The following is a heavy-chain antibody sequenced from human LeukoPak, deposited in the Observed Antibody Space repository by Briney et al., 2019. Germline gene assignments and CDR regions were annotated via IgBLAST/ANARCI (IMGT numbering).Heavy chain of an antibody. CDR3: ARLYYDILTAIRN. Sequence: AGGSLRLSCAASGFTVRSNYMSWVRRAPGKGLEWVSIIYNDGGTYYADSVKGRFTISRDNSKNTLFLQMNSLRAEDTAVYFCARLYYDILTAIRNWGQGTLVTVSS. V-gene: IGHV3-53*01. D-gene: IGHD3-9*01. J-gene: IGHJ4*02. CDR1: GFTVRSNY. CDR2: IYNDGGT.